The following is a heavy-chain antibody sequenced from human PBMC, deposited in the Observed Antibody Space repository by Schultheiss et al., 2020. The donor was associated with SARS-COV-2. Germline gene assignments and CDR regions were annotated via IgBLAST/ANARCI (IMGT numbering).Heavy chain of an antibody. D-gene: IGHD3-3*01. CDR2: ISYDGSNK. CDR1: GFTVSSNY. J-gene: IGHJ6*02. CDR3: ARANEVIIYQGGYYYGMDV. Sequence: GGSLRLSCAASGFTVSSNYMSWVHQAPGKGLEWVAVISYDGSNKYYADSVKGRFTISRDNAKNSLYLQMNSLRAEDTAVYYCARANEVIIYQGGYYYGMDVWGQGTTVTVSS. V-gene: IGHV3-30*03.